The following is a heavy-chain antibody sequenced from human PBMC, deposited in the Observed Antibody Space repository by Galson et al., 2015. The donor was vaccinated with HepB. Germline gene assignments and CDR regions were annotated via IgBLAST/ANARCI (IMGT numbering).Heavy chain of an antibody. J-gene: IGHJ3*02. CDR1: GGTFSSYA. CDR2: IIPIFGTA. V-gene: IGHV1-69*13. D-gene: IGHD3-3*01. Sequence: SVKVSCKASGGTFSSYAISWVRQAPGQGLEWMGGIIPIFGTANYAQKFQGRVTITADESTSTAYMELSSLRSEDTAVYYCARAALLEWLLGDAFDIWGQGTMVTVSS. CDR3: ARAALLEWLLGDAFDI.